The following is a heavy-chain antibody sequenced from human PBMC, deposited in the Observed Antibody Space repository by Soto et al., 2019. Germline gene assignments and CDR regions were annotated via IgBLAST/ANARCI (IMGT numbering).Heavy chain of an antibody. Sequence: GGSLRLSCVGSGFNFRPYAMSWVRQAPEKGLEWVSGISASGDRTYYADSVKGRFTISRDNSKNLLTLEMYGPRSDDTALYYCAKDPNGNYVGGFDMRGPGTMVTVSS. V-gene: IGHV3-23*01. J-gene: IGHJ3*02. CDR2: ISASGDRT. D-gene: IGHD1-7*01. CDR3: AKDPNGNYVGGFDM. CDR1: GFNFRPYA.